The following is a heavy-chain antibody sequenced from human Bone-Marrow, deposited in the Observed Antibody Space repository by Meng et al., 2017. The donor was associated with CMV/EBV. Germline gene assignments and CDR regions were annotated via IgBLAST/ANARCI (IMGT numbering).Heavy chain of an antibody. CDR1: GFTFSNAW. V-gene: IGHV3-15*01. CDR2: IISKPDGGTI. J-gene: IGHJ4*02. Sequence: EVQLVVDGGGLVKPGGSLRLSFAASGFTFSNAWMSWVRQAPGKGLEWVGRIISKPDGGTIDYAAPVKGRFTISRDDSGNMLYLQMNSLKSEDTAIYYCIHHNWKYVDWGQGTLVTVSS. CDR3: IHHNWKYVD. D-gene: IGHD1-20*01.